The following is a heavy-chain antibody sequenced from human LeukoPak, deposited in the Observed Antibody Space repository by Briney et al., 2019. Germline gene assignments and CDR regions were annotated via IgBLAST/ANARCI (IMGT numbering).Heavy chain of an antibody. Sequence: PSETLSLTCTVSGGSISGYYWSWIRQSPGKGLEWIGYIYYSGSTNYNPSLKNRVTISLDTSKNQFSLKLSSVTAADTAVYYCAKAGNWGGYYYYLDVWGKGATVTVSS. V-gene: IGHV4-59*01. J-gene: IGHJ6*03. CDR1: GGSISGYY. CDR3: AKAGNWGGYYYYLDV. D-gene: IGHD7-27*01. CDR2: IYYSGST.